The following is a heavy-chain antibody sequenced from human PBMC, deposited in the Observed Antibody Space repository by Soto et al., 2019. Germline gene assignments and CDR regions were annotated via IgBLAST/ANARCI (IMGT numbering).Heavy chain of an antibody. D-gene: IGHD2-15*01. CDR3: ARTDDLGGP. CDR1: GYIFTSYL. V-gene: IGHV5-51*01. J-gene: IGHJ5*02. Sequence: GESLKISFKSSGYIFTSYLIGWVRQMPGKGLEWMGIIYPGDSDTKYSPSFQGQVTISVDKSISTTYLQWSSLKASDTAIYYCARTDDLGGPWGQGTLVTVSS. CDR2: IYPGDSDT.